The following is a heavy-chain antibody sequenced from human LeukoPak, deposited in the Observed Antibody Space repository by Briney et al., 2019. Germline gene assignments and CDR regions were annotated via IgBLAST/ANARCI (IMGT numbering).Heavy chain of an antibody. Sequence: VGSLRLSCAASGFTFSSYSMNWVRQAPGKGLEWVSSISSSSSYIYYAGSVKGRFTISRDNAKNSLYLQMNSLRDEDTAVYYCARDSRGSGYEVDYWGQGTLVTVSS. CDR3: ARDSRGSGYEVDY. CDR2: ISSSSSYI. V-gene: IGHV3-21*01. J-gene: IGHJ4*02. CDR1: GFTFSSYS. D-gene: IGHD5-12*01.